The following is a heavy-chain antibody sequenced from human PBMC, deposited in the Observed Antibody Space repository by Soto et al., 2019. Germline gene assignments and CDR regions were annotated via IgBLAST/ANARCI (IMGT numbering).Heavy chain of an antibody. V-gene: IGHV6-1*01. J-gene: IGHJ5*02. CDR1: GDSVSSNSAA. D-gene: IGHD2-8*01. CDR3: ARDIVLMVYAIPPGVWFDP. CDR2: TYYRSKWYN. Sequence: SQTLSLTCAISGDSVSSNSAAWNWIRQSPSRGLEWLGRTYYRSKWYNDYAVSVKSRITINPDTSKNQFSLQLNSVTPGDTAVYYCARDIVLMVYAIPPGVWFDPCGQGTLVTVSS.